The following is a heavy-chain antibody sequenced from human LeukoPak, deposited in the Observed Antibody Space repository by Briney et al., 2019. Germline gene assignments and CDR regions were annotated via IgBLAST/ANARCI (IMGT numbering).Heavy chain of an antibody. J-gene: IGHJ3*02. Sequence: SETLSLACAVYGGSLSGYYWSWFRQPPGKGLEWIGEVNHRGSTNYNPSLKSRVTISVDTSKNQFSLKLSSVTAADTAVYYCAREIIVARGAFDIWGQGTMVTVSS. D-gene: IGHD5-12*01. CDR1: GGSLSGYY. CDR2: VNHRGST. CDR3: AREIIVARGAFDI. V-gene: IGHV4-34*01.